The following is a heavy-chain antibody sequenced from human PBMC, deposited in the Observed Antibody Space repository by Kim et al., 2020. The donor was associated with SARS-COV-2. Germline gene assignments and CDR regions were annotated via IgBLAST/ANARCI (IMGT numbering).Heavy chain of an antibody. CDR3: AGQGSSGWY. Sequence: GGSLRLSCVASGFTFSTYSMYWVRQAPGKGLEWVSSISASSSYKYYADSVKGRFTISRDNAKKSVYMQMNSLRAEDTAVYYCAGQGSSGWYWGQGTLVTVSS. V-gene: IGHV3-21*01. CDR1: GFTFSTYS. J-gene: IGHJ4*02. D-gene: IGHD6-19*01. CDR2: ISASSSYK.